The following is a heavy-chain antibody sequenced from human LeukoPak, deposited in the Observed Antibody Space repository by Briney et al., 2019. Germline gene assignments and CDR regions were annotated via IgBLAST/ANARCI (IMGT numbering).Heavy chain of an antibody. Sequence: SETLSLTCTVSGGSISSYYWSWIRQPSGKGLEWIGYIYYSGSTNYNPSLKSRVTISVDTSKNQFSLKLSSVTAADTAVYYCARGDVLLWFGDSSPFDPWGQGTLVTVSS. V-gene: IGHV4-59*08. CDR3: ARGDVLLWFGDSSPFDP. CDR1: GGSISSYY. CDR2: IYYSGST. D-gene: IGHD3-10*01. J-gene: IGHJ5*02.